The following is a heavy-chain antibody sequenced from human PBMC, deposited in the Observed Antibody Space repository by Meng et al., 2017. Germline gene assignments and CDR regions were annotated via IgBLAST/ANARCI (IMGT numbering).Heavy chain of an antibody. V-gene: IGHV1-46*01. CDR1: GYTFSSYY. CDR2: INPSGDST. J-gene: IGHJ4*02. CDR3: AREFRGTFYIDY. Sequence: GQLVQSGAEVKRPGASVKVSCRTTGYTFSSYYMHWVRQAPGQGLEWMGLINPSGDSTSYVQKFQGRVTMTRDTSTSTVYMELSSLRSEDTAVYYCAREFRGTFYIDYWGQGSLVTVSS. D-gene: IGHD1-1*01.